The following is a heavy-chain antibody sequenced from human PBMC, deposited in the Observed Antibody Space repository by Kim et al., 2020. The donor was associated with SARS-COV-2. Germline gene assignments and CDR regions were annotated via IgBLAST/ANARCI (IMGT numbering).Heavy chain of an antibody. D-gene: IGHD3-10*01. Sequence: ASVKVSCKASGYTFTSYDINWVRQATGQGLEWMGWMNPNSGNTGYAQKFQCRVTMTRNTSISTAYMELSSLRSEDTAVYYCARGPNLWFGESNYYYYGMDVWGQGTTVTVSS. CDR1: GYTFTSYD. CDR2: MNPNSGNT. CDR3: ARGPNLWFGESNYYYYGMDV. V-gene: IGHV1-8*01. J-gene: IGHJ6*02.